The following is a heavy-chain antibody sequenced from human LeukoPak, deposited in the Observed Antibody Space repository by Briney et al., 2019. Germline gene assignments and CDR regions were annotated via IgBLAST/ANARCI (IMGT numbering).Heavy chain of an antibody. D-gene: IGHD3-22*01. CDR3: AREAVLIRYYYDSSGYVGFWFDP. Sequence: SVKVSCKASGGTFSSYAISWVRQAPGQGLEWMGRIIPIFGTANYAQKFQGRVTITTDESTSTAYTELSSLRSEDTAVYYCAREAVLIRYYYDSSGYVGFWFDPWGQGTLVTVSS. V-gene: IGHV1-69*05. J-gene: IGHJ5*02. CDR1: GGTFSSYA. CDR2: IIPIFGTA.